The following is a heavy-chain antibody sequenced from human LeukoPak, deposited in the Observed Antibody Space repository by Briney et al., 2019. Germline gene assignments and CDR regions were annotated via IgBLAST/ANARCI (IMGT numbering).Heavy chain of an antibody. D-gene: IGHD3-16*02. V-gene: IGHV3-33*01. CDR3: ARDFELSH. J-gene: IGHJ4*02. CDR2: IWYDGSSK. CDR1: GFTFSSYG. Sequence: GRSLRLSCAASGFTFSSYGMHWVRQAPGRGLEWVALIWYDGSSKHYADSVRGRFTISRDNSKNTLYLQMNSLRAEDTAVYYCARDFELSHWGQGTLVTVSS.